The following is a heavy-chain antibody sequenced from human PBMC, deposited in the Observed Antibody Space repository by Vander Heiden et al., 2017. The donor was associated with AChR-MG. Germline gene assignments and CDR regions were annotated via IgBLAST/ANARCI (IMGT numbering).Heavy chain of an antibody. V-gene: IGHV5-51*01. Sequence: EVQLVQSGAEVKEPGESLKISCKGSGYSFTNYWIGWVRQMPGKGLEWMGSIYPGDSDIRYSPSFQGQLTISVDKSVTTAYLQWSRLKASDTAMYYCARSYDSSGRYFDYWGQGALVTVSS. CDR2: IYPGDSDI. CDR3: ARSYDSSGRYFDY. D-gene: IGHD3-22*01. J-gene: IGHJ4*02. CDR1: GYSFTNYW.